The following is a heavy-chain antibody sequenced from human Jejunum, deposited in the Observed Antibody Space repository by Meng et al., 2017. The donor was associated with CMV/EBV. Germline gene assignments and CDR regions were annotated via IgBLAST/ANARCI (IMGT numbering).Heavy chain of an antibody. CDR1: GFPVSSPY. CDR3: AKLRSGPRSPLDS. CDR2: DNSGGAI. Sequence: SGFPVSSPYMTWVRQTPGKGLQWVSIDNSGGAIYYADSVKGRFTISRDNAKNTLYLQMNGLRAEDTALYYCAKLRSGPRSPLDSWGQGTRVTVSS. D-gene: IGHD1-1*01. V-gene: IGHV3-53*01. J-gene: IGHJ4*02.